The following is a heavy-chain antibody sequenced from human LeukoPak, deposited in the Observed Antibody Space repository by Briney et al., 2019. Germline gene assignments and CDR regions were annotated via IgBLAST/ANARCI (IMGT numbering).Heavy chain of an antibody. CDR2: IYYGGST. CDR1: GGSISSSSYY. CDR3: ARSVPSSGPDY. Sequence: SETLSLTCTVSGGSISSSSYYWGWIRQPPGKGLEWIGSIYYGGSTYYNPSLKSRVTISVDTSKNQFSLKLSSVTAADTAVYYCARSVPSSGPDYWGQGTLVTVSS. V-gene: IGHV4-39*01. D-gene: IGHD6-6*01. J-gene: IGHJ4*02.